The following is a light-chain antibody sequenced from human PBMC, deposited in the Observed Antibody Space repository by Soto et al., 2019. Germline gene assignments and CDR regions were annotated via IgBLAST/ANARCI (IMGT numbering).Light chain of an antibody. Sequence: EIVLTQSPGTLSLSPGERATLSCRASQSVSSNYLAWYQQKPGQAPRLLMYGASSRATGIPDRFSGSGSGTDFTLSISRLEPEDFAVYYCQQYGTSQYSFGQGTKLEIK. V-gene: IGKV3-20*01. CDR2: GAS. CDR1: QSVSSNY. CDR3: QQYGTSQYS. J-gene: IGKJ2*03.